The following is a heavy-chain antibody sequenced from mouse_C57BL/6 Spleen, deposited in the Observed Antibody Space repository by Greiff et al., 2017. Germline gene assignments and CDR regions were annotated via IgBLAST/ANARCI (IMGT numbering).Heavy chain of an antibody. V-gene: IGHV1-5*01. D-gene: IGHD1-1*01. CDR2: IYPGNSDT. CDR1: GYTFTSYW. J-gene: IGHJ2*01. CDR3: TRRGAYGSSLFDY. Sequence: VQLQQSGTVLARPGASVKMSCKTSGYTFTSYWMHWVKQRPGQGLEWIGAIYPGNSDTSYNQKFKGKAKLTAVPSASTASMELSSLTNEESAVYYCTRRGAYGSSLFDYWGQGTTLTVSS.